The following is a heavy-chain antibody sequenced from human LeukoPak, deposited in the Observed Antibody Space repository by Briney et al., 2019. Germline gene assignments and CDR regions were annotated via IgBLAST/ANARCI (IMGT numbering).Heavy chain of an antibody. Sequence: SETLSLTCTGSGGSISSYYWSWIRQPPGKGLECIGYIYYSGSTNYSPSLKSRVTISVHTSKNHFSLKLSSVTAADTAVYYCARSSNWNDALDYWGQGTLVTVSS. CDR1: GGSISSYY. J-gene: IGHJ4*02. V-gene: IGHV4-59*01. D-gene: IGHD1-1*01. CDR2: IYYSGST. CDR3: ARSSNWNDALDY.